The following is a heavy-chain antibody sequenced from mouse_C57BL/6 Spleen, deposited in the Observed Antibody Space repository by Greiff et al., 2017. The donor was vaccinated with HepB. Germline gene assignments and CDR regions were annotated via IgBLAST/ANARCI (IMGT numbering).Heavy chain of an antibody. D-gene: IGHD2-4*01. V-gene: IGHV5-9-1*02. J-gene: IGHJ3*01. CDR1: GFTFSSYA. CDR3: TRGDDYDGGFAY. CDR2: ISSGGDYI. Sequence: EVHLVESGEGLVKPGGSLKLSCAASGFTFSSYAMSWVRQTPEKRLEWVAYISSGGDYIYYADTVKGRFTISRDNARNTLYLQMSSLKSEDTAMYYCTRGDDYDGGFAYWGQGTLVTVSA.